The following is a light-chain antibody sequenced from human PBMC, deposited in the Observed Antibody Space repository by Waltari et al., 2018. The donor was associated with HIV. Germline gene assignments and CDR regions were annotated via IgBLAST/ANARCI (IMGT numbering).Light chain of an antibody. J-gene: IGKJ2*01. V-gene: IGKV2D-29*01. CDR1: QSLLHSDGKTY. CDR2: EVS. CDR3: MQTIQPPYT. Sequence: VMTQPPFPLSVLPGQPASISCKSSQSLLHSDGKTYLYWYLQKSGQPPQLLIYEVSNRFSGVPARFSGSGSGADFTLKISRVELEDVGVYYCMQTIQPPYTFGQGTNLEIK.